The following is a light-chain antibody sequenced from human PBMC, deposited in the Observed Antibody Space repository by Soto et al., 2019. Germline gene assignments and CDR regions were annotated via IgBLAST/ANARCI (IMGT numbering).Light chain of an antibody. J-gene: IGKJ2*01. CDR3: QQYGTSPPYT. V-gene: IGKV3-20*01. CDR1: QTIRSNY. Sequence: EIVLTQSPGTLSLSPGERATLSCRASQTIRSNYLAWYQQRPGQAPRLLIYGASTRATGIPDRFSGSGSGTDFTLTISRLEPADFALYYCQQYGTSPPYTFGQGTKLEIK. CDR2: GAS.